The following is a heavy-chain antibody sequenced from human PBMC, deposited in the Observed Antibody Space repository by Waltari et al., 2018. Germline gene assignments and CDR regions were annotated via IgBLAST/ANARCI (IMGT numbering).Heavy chain of an antibody. CDR3: ARDRGRGLYLDT. V-gene: IGHV4-4*02. CDR1: CDTMSGTNC. J-gene: IGHJ5*02. Sequence: QLQLQESGPGLVEPSGTLSLTCAVSCDTMSGTNCWSWVRQSPQKGLEWIGQVHHSGKINYNPSFASRVTISGDTSNNQFSLMVTSATAADTAVYYCARDRGRGLYLDTWGPGILVTVSP. D-gene: IGHD2-15*01. CDR2: VHHSGKI.